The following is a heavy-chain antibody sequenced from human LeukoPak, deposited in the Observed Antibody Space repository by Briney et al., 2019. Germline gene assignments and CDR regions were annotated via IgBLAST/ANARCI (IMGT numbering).Heavy chain of an antibody. CDR1: GGSISSGFYY. Sequence: KSSETLSLTCTVSGGSISSGFYYWNWIRQPAGKGLEWIGRIYSSGSTNYNPSLKSRVTISVDTSKNQFSLKLSSVTAADTAVYYCARRRGGDYGMYYYYYMDVWGKGTTVTISS. J-gene: IGHJ6*03. CDR2: IYSSGST. V-gene: IGHV4-61*10. D-gene: IGHD4-17*01. CDR3: ARRRGGDYGMYYYYYMDV.